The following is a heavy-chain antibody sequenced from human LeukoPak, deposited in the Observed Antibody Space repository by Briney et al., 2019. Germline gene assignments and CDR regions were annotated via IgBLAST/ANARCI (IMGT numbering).Heavy chain of an antibody. D-gene: IGHD1-14*01. CDR1: GFTLSSYG. J-gene: IGHJ4*02. V-gene: IGHV3-23*01. CDR2: ISGSGGST. Sequence: GGSLRLSCAASGFTLSSYGMSWVRQAAGKGLEWVSAISGSGGSTYYADSVKGRFTISRDNSKNTLYLQMNSLRAEDTAVYYCAKTKTGADSWGQGTLVTVSS. CDR3: AKTKTGADS.